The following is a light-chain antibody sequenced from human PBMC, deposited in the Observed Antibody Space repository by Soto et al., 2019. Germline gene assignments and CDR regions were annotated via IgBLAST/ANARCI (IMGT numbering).Light chain of an antibody. V-gene: IGLV2-14*01. Sequence: QSALAQPASVSGSPGQSITISCSGTSSDIGAYDLVSWYQQHPGRAPKLIIYEVSNRPSGVSYRFSGSKSGNTASLTISGLQAEDEADYYCNSYTGSGIVFGTGTKVTVL. CDR2: EVS. CDR1: SSDIGAYDL. J-gene: IGLJ1*01. CDR3: NSYTGSGIV.